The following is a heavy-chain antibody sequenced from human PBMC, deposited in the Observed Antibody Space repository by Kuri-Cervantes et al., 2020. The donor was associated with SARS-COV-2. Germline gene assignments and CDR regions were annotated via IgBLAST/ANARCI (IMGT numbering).Heavy chain of an antibody. V-gene: IGHV1-24*01. CDR2: FDPEDGET. J-gene: IGHJ4*02. D-gene: IGHD6-6*01. Sequence: ASVKVSCKASGYTFSSYAMNWVRQAPGKGLEWMGGFDPEDGETIYAQKFQGRVTMTEDTSTDTAYMELSSLRSDDTAVYYCATYRGAALDYWGQGTLVTVSS. CDR3: ATYRGAALDY. CDR1: GYTFSSYA.